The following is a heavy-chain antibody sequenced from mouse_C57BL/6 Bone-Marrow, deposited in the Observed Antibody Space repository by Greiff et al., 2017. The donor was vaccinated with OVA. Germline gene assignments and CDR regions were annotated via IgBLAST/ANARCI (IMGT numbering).Heavy chain of an antibody. V-gene: IGHV1-69*01. D-gene: IGHD1-1*01. J-gene: IGHJ2*01. Sequence: QVQLQQPGAELVMPGASVKLSCKASGYTFTSYWMHWVKQRPGQGLEWIGEIDPSDSYTNYNQKFKGKSTLTVDKSSSTAYMQLSSLTSEDSAVYYCARGGGSSPYYFDYWGQGTTLTVSS. CDR2: IDPSDSYT. CDR1: GYTFTSYW. CDR3: ARGGGSSPYYFDY.